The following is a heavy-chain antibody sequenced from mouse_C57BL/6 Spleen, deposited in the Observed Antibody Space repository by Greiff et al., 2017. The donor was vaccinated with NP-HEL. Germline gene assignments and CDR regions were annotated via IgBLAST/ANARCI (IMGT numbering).Heavy chain of an antibody. CDR2: SYPGSGST. CDR3: ARRTVVAPLFDY. CDR1: GYTFTSYW. Sequence: VQLQQPGAELVKPGASVKMSCKASGYTFTSYWRTGGKQRPGQGREGMGDSYPGSGSTNYNEKFKSKATLTVDTSSSTAYMQLSSLTSEDSAVYYCARRTVVAPLFDYWGQGTTLTVSS. D-gene: IGHD1-1*01. J-gene: IGHJ2*01. V-gene: IGHV1-55*01.